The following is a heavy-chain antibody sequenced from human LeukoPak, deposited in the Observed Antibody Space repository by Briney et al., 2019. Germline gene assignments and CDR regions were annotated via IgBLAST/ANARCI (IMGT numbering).Heavy chain of an antibody. CDR2: ISWNSGSI. J-gene: IGHJ6*02. CDR3: AKGVVELYYYYGMDV. V-gene: IGHV3-9*01. D-gene: IGHD2-21*01. CDR1: GFTFDDYA. Sequence: PGRSLRLSCAASGFTFDDYAMHWVRQAPGQGLEWVSGISWNSGSIGYADSVKGRFTISRDNAKNSLYLQMNSLRAEDTALYYCAKGVVELYYYYGMDVWGQGTTVTVSS.